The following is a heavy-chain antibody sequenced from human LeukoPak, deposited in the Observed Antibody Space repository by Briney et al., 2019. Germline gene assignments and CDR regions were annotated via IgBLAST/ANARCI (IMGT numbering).Heavy chain of an antibody. CDR2: IWYDGSNK. CDR1: GFTLSSYG. CDR3: ARVMNSGYADD. D-gene: IGHD5-12*01. J-gene: IGHJ4*01. Sequence: PGRSLRLSCAASGFTLSSYGMHWVRQAPGKGLEWVAVIWYDGSNKYYADSVKGRFTISRDNSKNTLYLQRKSRRAEDTAVYYWARVMNSGYADDWGQGTMVTVSS. V-gene: IGHV3-33*01.